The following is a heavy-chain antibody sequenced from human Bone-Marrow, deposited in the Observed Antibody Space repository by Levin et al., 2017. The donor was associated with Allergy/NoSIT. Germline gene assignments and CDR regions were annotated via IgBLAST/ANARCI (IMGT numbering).Heavy chain of an antibody. D-gene: IGHD1-1*01. CDR2: ISGSGRST. J-gene: IGHJ5*01. Sequence: PGGSLRLSCVASGFNFSRYAMIWVRQAPGQGLDWVSSISGSGRSTYYADSVKGRFTISRDNSKNTLYLQMNSLRDEETAVYYCSKGGGSRAYTFLDSWAQGSQVTVSS. CDR3: SKGGGSRAYTFLDS. CDR1: GFNFSRYA. V-gene: IGHV3-23*01.